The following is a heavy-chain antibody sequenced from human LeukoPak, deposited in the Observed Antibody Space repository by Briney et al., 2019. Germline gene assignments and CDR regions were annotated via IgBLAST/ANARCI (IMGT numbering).Heavy chain of an antibody. CDR1: GGSISSYY. Sequence: SETLSLTCTVSGGSISSYYWSWIRQPPGKGLEWIGYIDYSGSTSYNPSLKSRVSISIDTSKNQFSLRLSSVAAADTAVYFCARGLSSTRRESDYWGQGTLVTVSS. CDR2: IDYSGST. D-gene: IGHD2-2*01. CDR3: ARGLSSTRRESDY. J-gene: IGHJ4*02. V-gene: IGHV4-59*01.